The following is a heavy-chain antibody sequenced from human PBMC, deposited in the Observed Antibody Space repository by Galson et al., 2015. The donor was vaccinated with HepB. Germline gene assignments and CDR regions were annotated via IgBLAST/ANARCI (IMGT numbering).Heavy chain of an antibody. D-gene: IGHD3-10*01. CDR1: GFTFSYYA. J-gene: IGHJ4*02. Sequence: SLRLSCAASGFTFSYYAMTWVRQAPGKGLEWTSAITPSADTTYSADSMKARFTISRDNSKRTLYLQMNSLRVEDMAMYYCATERRHNTAWFALDSWGQGALVTVSS. V-gene: IGHV3-23*01. CDR2: ITPSADTT. CDR3: ATERRHNTAWFALDS.